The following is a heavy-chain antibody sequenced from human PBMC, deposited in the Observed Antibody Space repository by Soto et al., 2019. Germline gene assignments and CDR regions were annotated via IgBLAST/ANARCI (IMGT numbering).Heavy chain of an antibody. CDR2: INPATGDT. CDR1: GYAFTTSA. V-gene: IGHV1-3*01. Sequence: QIHLVQSGAEVRKPGASLRISCQASGYAFTTSAIHWVLQAPGQSLELMGWINPATGDTKYSQNVRGRVTFALDTSATTAYMDLTSLESHDTAVYFCARAAGRSKLLPYFFDPWGQGTLVTVSS. J-gene: IGHJ5*02. CDR3: ARAAGRSKLLPYFFDP. D-gene: IGHD6-13*01.